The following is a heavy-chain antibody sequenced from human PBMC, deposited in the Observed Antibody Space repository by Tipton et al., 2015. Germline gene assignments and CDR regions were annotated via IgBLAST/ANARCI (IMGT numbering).Heavy chain of an antibody. Sequence: QLVQSGAEVKKPGASVKVSCKASGYTLTRYGVSWVRQATGQGLEWMGWISAYNGDTNYIKKLQGRVTMTTDTSTNTAYMELRSLRYDDTAVYYCAKEGSAGEGDYWGQGTLVTVSS. V-gene: IGHV1-18*01. CDR1: GYTLTRYG. D-gene: IGHD3-10*01. CDR3: AKEGSAGEGDY. J-gene: IGHJ4*02. CDR2: ISAYNGDT.